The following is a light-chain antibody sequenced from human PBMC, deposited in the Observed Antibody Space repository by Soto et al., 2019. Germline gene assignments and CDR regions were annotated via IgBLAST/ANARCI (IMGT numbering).Light chain of an antibody. Sequence: QPVLTQPPSASGTPGQTVTISCSGSTSNIGSNGVAWYQQLPGTAPKLLISGNHRRPSGVPDRFSGSKSGTSASLAISGLQSDDEADYICAASDDNLDGWVFGGGTKVTVL. CDR3: AASDDNLDGWV. CDR2: GNH. CDR1: TSNIGSNG. V-gene: IGLV1-44*01. J-gene: IGLJ3*02.